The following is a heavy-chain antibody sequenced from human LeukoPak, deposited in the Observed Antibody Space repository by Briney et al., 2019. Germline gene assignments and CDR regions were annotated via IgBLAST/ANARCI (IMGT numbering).Heavy chain of an antibody. J-gene: IGHJ4*02. CDR3: ARAMGSSSFSSDY. CDR2: IIPIFGTG. V-gene: IGHV1-69*13. Sequence: EASVKVSCKASGGTFSSYAINWVRQAPGQGLEWMGGIIPIFGTGNYAQKFQGRVTITADESTSTAYMELSSLRSEDTAVYYCARAMGSSSFSSDYWGQGTLVTVSS. D-gene: IGHD6-13*01. CDR1: GGTFSSYA.